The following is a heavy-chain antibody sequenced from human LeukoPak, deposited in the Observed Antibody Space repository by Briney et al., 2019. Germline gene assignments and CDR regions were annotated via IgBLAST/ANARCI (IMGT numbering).Heavy chain of an antibody. CDR1: GGSISSSSYY. Sequence: NPSETLSLTCTVSGGSISSSSYYWGWIRQPPGKGLEWIGSIYYSGSTYYNPSLKSRVTISVDTSKNQFSLKLSSVTAADTAVYYCATLYSSGWYDFDYWGQGTLVTVSS. J-gene: IGHJ4*02. D-gene: IGHD6-19*01. V-gene: IGHV4-39*01. CDR3: ATLYSSGWYDFDY. CDR2: IYYSGST.